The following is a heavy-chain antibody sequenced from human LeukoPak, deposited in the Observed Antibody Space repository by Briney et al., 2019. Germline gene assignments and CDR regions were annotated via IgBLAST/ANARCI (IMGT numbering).Heavy chain of an antibody. J-gene: IGHJ4*02. CDR1: GYTFTDYY. Sequence: ASVKVSCKASGYTFTDYYAHWVRQAPGQGLEWMGWINCNTGVTNYAQKFQGRVTMTRDTSISTAYMELSRLRSDDTAVYYCARVGGGDWYYFDYWGQGTLVTASS. D-gene: IGHD2-21*02. CDR3: ARVGGGDWYYFDY. CDR2: INCNTGVT. V-gene: IGHV1-2*02.